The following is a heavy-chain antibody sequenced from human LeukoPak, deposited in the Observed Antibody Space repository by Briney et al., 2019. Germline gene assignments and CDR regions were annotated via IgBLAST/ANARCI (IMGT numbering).Heavy chain of an antibody. J-gene: IGHJ6*03. V-gene: IGHV3-30*02. CDR2: IRYDGSNK. CDR1: GFTFSNYG. CDR3: ARPIRLYSNYYYYMDV. Sequence: GGSLRLSCAVSGFTFSNYGMHWVRQAPGKGLEWVAFIRYDGSNKYYADSVKGRFTISRDNSKNTLYLQMNSLRAEDTAVYYCARPIRLYSNYYYYMDVWGKGTTVTVSS. D-gene: IGHD4-11*01.